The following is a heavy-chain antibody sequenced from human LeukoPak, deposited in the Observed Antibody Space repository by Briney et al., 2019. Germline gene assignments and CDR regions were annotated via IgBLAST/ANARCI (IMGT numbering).Heavy chain of an antibody. J-gene: IGHJ4*02. D-gene: IGHD1-1*01. V-gene: IGHV1-69*13. CDR2: IIPIFGTA. Sequence: SVKVSCKVSGYTLTELSMHWVRQAPGQGLEWMGGIIPIFGTANYTQKFQGRVTITADESTSTAYMELSSLRSEDTAVYHCARDSELELDYWGQGTLVTVSS. CDR1: GYTLTELS. CDR3: ARDSELELDY.